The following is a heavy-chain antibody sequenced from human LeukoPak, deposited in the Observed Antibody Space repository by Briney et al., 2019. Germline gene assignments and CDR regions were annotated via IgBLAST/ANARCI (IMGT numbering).Heavy chain of an antibody. CDR3: AKDSAADYGDYRY. CDR2: ISGGGGNT. V-gene: IGHV3-23*01. CDR1: KFAFSSYA. Sequence: QPGGSLRLSCAASKFAFSSYAMSWVRQAPGKGLEWVSAISGGGGNTYYADSVKGRFTISRDNSKNTLYLQMNSLRAEDTAVYYCAKDSAADYGDYRYWGQGTLVTVSS. J-gene: IGHJ4*02. D-gene: IGHD4-17*01.